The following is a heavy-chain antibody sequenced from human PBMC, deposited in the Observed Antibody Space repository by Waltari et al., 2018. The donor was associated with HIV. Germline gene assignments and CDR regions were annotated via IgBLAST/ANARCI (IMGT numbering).Heavy chain of an antibody. V-gene: IGHV3-74*01. D-gene: IGHD3-3*01. CDR2: IDEYGRIT. J-gene: IGHJ4*02. CDR3: ARDLSGYSDY. CDR1: GFTFSTYW. Sequence: EVLLVEPGGGLVQPGGSLRLSCAASGFTFSTYWMHWVRQAPGKGLVWVSRIDEYGRITNYADSVEGRFTISRDNAKNTLYLQMNNLRAEDTATYYCARDLSGYSDYWGQGTLVTVSS.